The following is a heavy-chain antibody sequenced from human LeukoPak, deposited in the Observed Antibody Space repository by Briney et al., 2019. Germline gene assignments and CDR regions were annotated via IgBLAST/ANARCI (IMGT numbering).Heavy chain of an antibody. V-gene: IGHV3-23*01. Sequence: PGGSLRLSCAASGFTFSSYAMSWVRQAPGKGLEWVSAISGSGGSTYYADSVKGRFTISRDNSKNTLYLQMNSLRAEDTAVYYCAKAPPRRYCSGGSCCLLYFDYWGQGTLVTVSS. CDR2: ISGSGGST. J-gene: IGHJ4*02. CDR3: AKAPPRRYCSGGSCCLLYFDY. CDR1: GFTFSSYA. D-gene: IGHD2-15*01.